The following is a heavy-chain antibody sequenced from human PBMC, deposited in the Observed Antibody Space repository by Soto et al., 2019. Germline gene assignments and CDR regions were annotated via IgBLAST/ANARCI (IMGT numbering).Heavy chain of an antibody. Sequence: PGGSLRLSCAASGFTFSSYAMHWVRQAPGKGLEWVAVISYDGSNKYYADSVRGRFTISRDNSKNTLYLQMNSLRAEDTAVYYCARRHGDPTSRYNYALDVWGQGTTVTVSS. V-gene: IGHV3-30-3*01. D-gene: IGHD4-17*01. CDR3: ARRHGDPTSRYNYALDV. CDR2: ISYDGSNK. CDR1: GFTFSSYA. J-gene: IGHJ6*02.